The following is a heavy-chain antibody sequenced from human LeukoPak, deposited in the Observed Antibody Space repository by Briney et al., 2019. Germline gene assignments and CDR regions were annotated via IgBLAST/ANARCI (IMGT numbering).Heavy chain of an antibody. CDR2: VSRSGGTK. V-gene: IGHV3-48*03. J-gene: IGHJ4*02. CDR1: GFTFSSYE. CDR3: GRGNFPGCFGDCFDS. Sequence: GGSLRLSCAASGFTFSSYEMNWVRQAPGKGLEWLSYVSRSGGTKYYAGSVMGRFTISRDNAKNSLSLQMNSLRVEDTAVYYCGRGNFPGCFGDCFDSWGQGTLVTVSS. D-gene: IGHD2-21*02.